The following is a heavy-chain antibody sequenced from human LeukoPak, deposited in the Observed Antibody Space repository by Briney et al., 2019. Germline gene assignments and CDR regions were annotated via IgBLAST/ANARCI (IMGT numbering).Heavy chain of an antibody. Sequence: SETLSLTCTVSGGSISSYYWSWIRQPPGKGLEWIGYIYNSGSTNYNPSLKSRVTISVDTSKNQLSLKLSSVTAADTAVYYCARHVYSSSWYIYYYGLDVWGQGTTVTVSS. CDR3: ARHVYSSSWYIYYYGLDV. V-gene: IGHV4-59*08. CDR2: IYNSGST. CDR1: GGSISSYY. J-gene: IGHJ6*02. D-gene: IGHD6-13*01.